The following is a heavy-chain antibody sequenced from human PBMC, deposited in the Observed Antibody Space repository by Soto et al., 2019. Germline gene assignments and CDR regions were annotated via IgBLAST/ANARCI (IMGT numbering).Heavy chain of an antibody. D-gene: IGHD2-15*01. CDR1: GFTFSIYA. Sequence: GGSLRLSCAASGFTFSIYAMSWVRQSPGKGLEWVSAISGSGGSTYYADSVKGRFTISRDNSKNTLCLQMNSLRAEDTAVYYCAGSRLDRDFDYWGQGTLVTVSS. J-gene: IGHJ4*02. V-gene: IGHV3-23*01. CDR2: ISGSGGST. CDR3: AGSRLDRDFDY.